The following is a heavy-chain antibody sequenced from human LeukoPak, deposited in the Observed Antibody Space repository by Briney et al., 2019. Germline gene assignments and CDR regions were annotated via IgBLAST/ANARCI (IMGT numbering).Heavy chain of an antibody. J-gene: IGHJ4*02. CDR2: ISYNGGRK. CDR1: GFTFSSYG. D-gene: IGHD3-16*01. CDR3: ARQESRNYQYEGLDY. V-gene: IGHV3-30*03. Sequence: HPGGSLRLSCAASGFTFSSYGMHWVRQAPGKGLEWVALISYNGGRKDYADSVKGRFTIDRDNSKNTVYLQMNSLRPDDTGIYSCARQESRNYQYEGLDYWGQGNLVTVSS.